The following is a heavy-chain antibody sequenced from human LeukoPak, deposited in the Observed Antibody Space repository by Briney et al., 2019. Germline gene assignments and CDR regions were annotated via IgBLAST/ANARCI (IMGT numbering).Heavy chain of an antibody. D-gene: IGHD2-2*01. Sequence: SETLSLTCTVSGGSISSRSYYWGWIRQPPGQGLEWIGSIFYSGTTYYNPSLKSRGTISVDTSKNQFSLRLSSVTAADTAVYYCASENCSGTSCSSFDYWGQGTLVTVSS. J-gene: IGHJ4*02. CDR1: GGSISSRSYY. CDR3: ASENCSGTSCSSFDY. V-gene: IGHV4-39*01. CDR2: IFYSGTT.